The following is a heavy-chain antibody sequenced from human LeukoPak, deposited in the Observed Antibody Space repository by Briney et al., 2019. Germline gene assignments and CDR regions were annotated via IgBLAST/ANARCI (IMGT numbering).Heavy chain of an antibody. Sequence: GGSLRLSCAASGFTFSSYAMHWVRQAPGKGLEWVAVISYDGSNKYYADSVKGRFTISRDNSKNTLYLQMNSLRAEDTAAYYCARDGYQVPTTFGTFDPWGQGTLVTVSS. CDR3: ARDGYQVPTTFGTFDP. CDR1: GFTFSSYA. V-gene: IGHV3-30-3*01. D-gene: IGHD3-3*01. J-gene: IGHJ5*02. CDR2: ISYDGSNK.